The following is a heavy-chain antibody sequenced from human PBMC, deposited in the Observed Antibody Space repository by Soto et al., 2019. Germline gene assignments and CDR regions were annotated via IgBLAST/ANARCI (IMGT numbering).Heavy chain of an antibody. J-gene: IGHJ4*02. CDR1: GGSFSGYY. D-gene: IGHD6-19*01. CDR3: AIPMWDSSGWYDFDY. CDR2: INHSGST. Sequence: SETLSLTCAVYGGSFSGYYWSWIRQPPGKGLEWIGEINHSGSTNYNPSLKSRVTISVDTSKNQFSLKLSSVTAADTAVYYCAIPMWDSSGWYDFDYWGQGTLVTVSS. V-gene: IGHV4-34*01.